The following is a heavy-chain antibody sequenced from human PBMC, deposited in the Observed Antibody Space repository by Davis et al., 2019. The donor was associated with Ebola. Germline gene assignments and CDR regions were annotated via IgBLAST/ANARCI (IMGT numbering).Heavy chain of an antibody. Sequence: PSETLSLTCTVSGGSISSYYWSWIRQPPGKGLEWIGYIYFSGDTNYNPSLKSRVTISVDTSKNRFSLKLNSVTAAETAVYYCASTTTSCPMCWGQGTLVTVSS. CDR3: ASTTTSCPMC. CDR1: GGSISSYY. J-gene: IGHJ4*02. D-gene: IGHD2-2*01. CDR2: IYFSGDT. V-gene: IGHV4-59*13.